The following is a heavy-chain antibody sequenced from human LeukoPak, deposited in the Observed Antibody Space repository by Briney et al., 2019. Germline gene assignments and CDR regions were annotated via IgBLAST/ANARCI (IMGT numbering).Heavy chain of an antibody. D-gene: IGHD3-10*01. J-gene: IGHJ4*02. CDR1: GGSISSGSYY. Sequence: PSETLSLTCTVSGGSISSGSYYWSWIRQPAGKGLEWIGRIYTSGSTNYNPSLKSRVTISVDTSKNQFSLKLSSVTAADTAVYYCARRLHYYGSGSYYSVSPLGYWGQGTLVTVSS. CDR2: IYTSGST. CDR3: ARRLHYYGSGSYYSVSPLGY. V-gene: IGHV4-61*02.